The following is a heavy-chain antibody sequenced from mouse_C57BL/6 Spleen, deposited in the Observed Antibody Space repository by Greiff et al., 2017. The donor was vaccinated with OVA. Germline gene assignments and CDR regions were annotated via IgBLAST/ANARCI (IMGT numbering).Heavy chain of an antibody. Sequence: EVKVVESGGGLVKPGGSLKLSCAASGFTFSDYGMHWVRQAPEKGLEWVAYISSGSSTIYYADTVKGRFTISRDNAKNTLFLQMTSLRSEDTAMYYCARHDTYAMDYWGQGTSVTVSS. D-gene: IGHD2-3*01. V-gene: IGHV5-17*01. CDR2: ISSGSSTI. CDR3: ARHDTYAMDY. J-gene: IGHJ4*01. CDR1: GFTFSDYG.